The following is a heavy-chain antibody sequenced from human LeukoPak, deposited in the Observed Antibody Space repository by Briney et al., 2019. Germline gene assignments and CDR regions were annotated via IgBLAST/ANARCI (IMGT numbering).Heavy chain of an antibody. CDR1: GGSFSGYY. J-gene: IGHJ4*02. D-gene: IGHD2-2*01. CDR3: ARLYGFYCSSTSCYQRSSYFDY. Sequence: SETLSLTCAVYGGSFSGYYWSWIRQPPGKGLEWIGEINHSGSTNYNPSLKSRVTISVDTSKNQFSLKLSSVTAADTAVYYCARLYGFYCSSTSCYQRSSYFDYRGQGTLVTVSS. CDR2: INHSGST. V-gene: IGHV4-34*01.